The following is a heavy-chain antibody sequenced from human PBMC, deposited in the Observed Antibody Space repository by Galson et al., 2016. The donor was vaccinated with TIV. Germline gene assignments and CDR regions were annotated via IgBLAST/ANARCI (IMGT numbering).Heavy chain of an antibody. CDR2: IKQDGGEI. Sequence: SLRLSCAASGFSLGDYWMHRVRQASGKGLEWVANIKQDGGEIYYVDSVKGRFTFSRDNAKNSLYLQMRSLRAEDTAVYYCARLGPSSVFDFWGQGALVAVSS. J-gene: IGHJ4*02. D-gene: IGHD3/OR15-3a*01. CDR3: ARLGPSSVFDF. V-gene: IGHV3-7*01. CDR1: GFSLGDYW.